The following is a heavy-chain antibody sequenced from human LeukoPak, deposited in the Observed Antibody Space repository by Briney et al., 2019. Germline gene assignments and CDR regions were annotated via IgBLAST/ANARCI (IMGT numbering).Heavy chain of an antibody. CDR3: ASRRIAARPGLAYYYYYYMDV. D-gene: IGHD6-6*01. J-gene: IGHJ6*03. V-gene: IGHV4-61*02. CDR1: GGSISSGSYY. CDR2: TYTSGST. Sequence: PSETLSLTCTVSGGSISSGSYYWSWIRQPAGKGLEWIGRTYTSGSTNYNPSLKSRVTISVDTSKNQFSLKLSSVTAADTAVYYCASRRIAARPGLAYYYYYYMDVWGKGTTVTVSS.